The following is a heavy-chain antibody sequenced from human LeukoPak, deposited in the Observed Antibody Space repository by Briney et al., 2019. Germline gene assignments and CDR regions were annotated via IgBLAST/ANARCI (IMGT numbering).Heavy chain of an antibody. J-gene: IGHJ3*02. CDR1: GYSFTTNG. V-gene: IGHV1-18*04. D-gene: IGHD6-19*01. Sequence: ASVKVSCKASGYSFTTNGISWVRQAPGQGLEWIAWISPYNGHTKYAEELQDRVTLTTDTSTSTAYMELRSLASGDTAVYYCARLRGGIYSSRDAFDIWGQGTMVTVSS. CDR2: ISPYNGHT. CDR3: ARLRGGIYSSRDAFDI.